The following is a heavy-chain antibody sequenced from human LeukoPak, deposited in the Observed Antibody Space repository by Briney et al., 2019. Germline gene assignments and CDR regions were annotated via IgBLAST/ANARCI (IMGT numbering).Heavy chain of an antibody. CDR2: INPNSGGT. J-gene: IGHJ5*02. V-gene: IGHV1-2*02. Sequence: ASVKVSCKASGYTFSGYYIFWVRRAPGQGLEWMGWINPNSGGTNYAQEFQGRVTMTRDTSITTAYMELSTLRSDDTAVYYCXXXXDHAWFDPWGQGTLVTVSS. CDR3: XXXXDHAWFDP. CDR1: GYTFSGYY.